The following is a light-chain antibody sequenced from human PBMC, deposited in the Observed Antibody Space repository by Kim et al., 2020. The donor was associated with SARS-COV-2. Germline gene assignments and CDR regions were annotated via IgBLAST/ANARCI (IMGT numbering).Light chain of an antibody. Sequence: ASVGDRVTITCRASQSISSYLNWYQQKPGKAPRLLIYAASSLQSGVPSRFSGSGSGTDFTLTISSLQPEDFATYYCQQSYSTPLTFGGGTKVDIK. V-gene: IGKV1-39*01. J-gene: IGKJ4*01. CDR3: QQSYSTPLT. CDR2: AAS. CDR1: QSISSY.